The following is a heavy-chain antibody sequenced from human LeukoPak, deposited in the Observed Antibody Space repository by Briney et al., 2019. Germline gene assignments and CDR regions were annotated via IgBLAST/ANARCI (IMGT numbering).Heavy chain of an antibody. J-gene: IGHJ4*02. D-gene: IGHD5-18*01. CDR1: GFTFSSYA. V-gene: IGHV3-23*01. CDR2: ISGSGGST. Sequence: GGSLRLSCVASGFTFSSYAMSWVRQAPGKGLEWVSAISGSGGSTYYADSVKGRFTISRANSKNTLYLQMNSLRAEDTAVYYCAKPRGIQLWYPCDYWGQGTLVTVSS. CDR3: AKPRGIQLWYPCDY.